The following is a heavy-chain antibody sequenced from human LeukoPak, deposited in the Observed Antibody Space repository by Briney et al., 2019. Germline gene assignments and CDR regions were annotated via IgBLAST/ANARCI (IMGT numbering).Heavy chain of an antibody. D-gene: IGHD3-22*01. V-gene: IGHV1-8*03. Sequence: ASVKVSCKASGYTFTNYDMNWVRQATGQGLEWMGWMNPNSGNTGYAQKFQGRVTITRNTSISTAYMELSSLRSEDTAVYYCARGTHYYDSSGYQHGGQGTLVTVSS. J-gene: IGHJ4*02. CDR3: ARGTHYYDSSGYQH. CDR2: MNPNSGNT. CDR1: GYTFTNYD.